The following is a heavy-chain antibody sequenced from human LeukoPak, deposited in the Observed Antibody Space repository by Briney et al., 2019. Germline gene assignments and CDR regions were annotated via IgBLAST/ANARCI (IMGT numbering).Heavy chain of an antibody. J-gene: IGHJ6*03. CDR1: GGSISSYY. CDR3: ARGPQYSFHYYYYMDV. CDR2: IYYSGST. V-gene: IGHV4-59*01. D-gene: IGHD1-26*01. Sequence: PSETLSLTCTVSGGSISSYYWSWIRQPPGKGLEWIGYIYYSGSTNYNPSLKSRVTISVDTSKNQFSLKLSSVTAADTAVYYCARGPQYSFHYYYYMDVWGKGTTVTVSS.